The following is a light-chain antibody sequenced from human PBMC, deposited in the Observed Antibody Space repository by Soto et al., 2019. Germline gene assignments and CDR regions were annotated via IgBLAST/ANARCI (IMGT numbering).Light chain of an antibody. CDR3: SSYAGSGNV. CDR2: EVN. Sequence: QSALTQPPSASGSPGQSVAISCTGTSSDVGGYNYVSWYQQHPGKAPKLMIYEVNKRPSGVPDPFSGSKSGNTASLTVSGLQAEAEADYYCSSYAGSGNVFGTGTKVTVL. CDR1: SSDVGGYNY. V-gene: IGLV2-8*01. J-gene: IGLJ1*01.